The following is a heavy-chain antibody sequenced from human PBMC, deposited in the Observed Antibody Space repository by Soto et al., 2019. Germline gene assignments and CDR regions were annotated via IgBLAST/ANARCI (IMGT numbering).Heavy chain of an antibody. CDR3: GRQGRDGYHIDX. V-gene: IGHV5-10-1*01. J-gene: IGHJ4*02. D-gene: IGHD2-21*01. CDR2: IDPTDSFT. Sequence: GEALKISWEGSGYAFSNYWINWVRQVSGKGLEWMGRIDPTDSFTNYSPSFQGNVTFSVDKSTSTAYVQWSSLKASDTAMYYCGRQGRDGYHIDXWGQGTLVTVSX. CDR1: GYAFSNYW.